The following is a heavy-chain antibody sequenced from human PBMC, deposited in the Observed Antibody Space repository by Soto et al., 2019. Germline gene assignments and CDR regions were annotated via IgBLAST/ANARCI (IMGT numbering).Heavy chain of an antibody. CDR3: AREEPPKWEFES. V-gene: IGHV1-3*01. Sequence: ASVKVSCKASGYTFTSYAMHWVRQAPGQRLEWMGWINAGNGNTKYSQKFQGRVTITRDTSASTAYMELSSLRSEDTAMYYCAREEPPKWEFESWGQGTLVTVSS. J-gene: IGHJ4*02. CDR2: INAGNGNT. CDR1: GYTFTSYA. D-gene: IGHD1-26*01.